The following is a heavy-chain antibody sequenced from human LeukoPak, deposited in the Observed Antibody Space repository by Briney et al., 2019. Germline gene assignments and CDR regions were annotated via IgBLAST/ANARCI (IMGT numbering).Heavy chain of an antibody. CDR1: GGSFSGYY. CDR2: INHSGST. CDR3: AGIRIQLWFGRRAGIGY. D-gene: IGHD5-18*01. Sequence: SETLSLTCAVYGGSFSGYYWSWIRQPPGKGLEWIGEINHSGSTNYNPSLKSRVTISVDTSKNQFYLKLSSVTAADTAVYYCAGIRIQLWFGRRAGIGYWGQGTLVTVSS. V-gene: IGHV4-34*01. J-gene: IGHJ4*02.